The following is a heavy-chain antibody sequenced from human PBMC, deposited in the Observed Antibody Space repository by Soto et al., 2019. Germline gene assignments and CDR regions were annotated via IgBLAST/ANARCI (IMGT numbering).Heavy chain of an antibody. Sequence: LGESLKISCKGSGYSFTSYWIGWVRQMPGKGLEWMGIIYPGDSDTRYSPSFQGQVTISADKSISTAYLQWSSLKASDTAMYYCARGPLVVPAATDAFDIWGQGTMVTVSS. CDR1: GYSFTSYW. CDR2: IYPGDSDT. D-gene: IGHD2-2*01. V-gene: IGHV5-51*01. CDR3: ARGPLVVPAATDAFDI. J-gene: IGHJ3*02.